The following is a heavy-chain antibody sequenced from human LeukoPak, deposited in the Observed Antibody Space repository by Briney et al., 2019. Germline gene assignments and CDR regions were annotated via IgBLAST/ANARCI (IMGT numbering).Heavy chain of an antibody. CDR3: ARNRLPYCTNGVCSPDFDY. Sequence: GRSLRLSCAASGFTFSSYAMHWVRQAPGKGLEWVAVISYDGSNKYYADSVKGRFTISRDNSKNTLYLQMNSLRAEDTAVYYCARNRLPYCTNGVCSPDFDYWGQGTLVTVSS. CDR1: GFTFSSYA. D-gene: IGHD2-8*01. J-gene: IGHJ4*02. CDR2: ISYDGSNK. V-gene: IGHV3-30*04.